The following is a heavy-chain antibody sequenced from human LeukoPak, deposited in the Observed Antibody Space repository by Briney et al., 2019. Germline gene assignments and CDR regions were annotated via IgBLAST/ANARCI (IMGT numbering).Heavy chain of an antibody. D-gene: IGHD1/OR15-1a*01. V-gene: IGHV3-30*18. Sequence: GRSLRLSCAASGFTFTTFGIHWVRQAPGKGLEWVAAISPHGDIEYYTDSVKGRFSISRDNSKNMIYLQMNSLRGEDSAVYYCAKINNNDDYWGQGNLVTVSS. CDR3: AKINNNDDY. J-gene: IGHJ4*02. CDR1: GFTFTTFG. CDR2: ISPHGDIE.